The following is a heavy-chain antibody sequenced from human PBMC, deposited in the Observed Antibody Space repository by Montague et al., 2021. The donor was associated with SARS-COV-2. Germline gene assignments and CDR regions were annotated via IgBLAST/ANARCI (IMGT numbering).Heavy chain of an antibody. CDR3: AKEMGHGRPFDY. D-gene: IGHD2-15*01. CDR2: IGGSGDT. Sequence: SLRLSCAASGFTSGFIFRKVAMSWVRQAPGKGLEWVSAIGGSGDTYYADSVKGRFVISRDNSKNTLYLQMNSLRADDTAVYYCAKEMGHGRPFDYWGQGALVTVSS. J-gene: IGHJ4*02. V-gene: IGHV3-23*01. CDR1: GFTSGFIFRKVA.